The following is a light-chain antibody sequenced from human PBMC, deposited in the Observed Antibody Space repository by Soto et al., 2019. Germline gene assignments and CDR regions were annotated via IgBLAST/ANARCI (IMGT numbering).Light chain of an antibody. Sequence: QSALTQPASVSGSPGQSITISCTGTSSDVGGYNYVSWYQHHAGKAPRLMIYASSNRPSWVSHRFSGSRSGNTASLTISGLQAEDEADYYCSSYTSGTTLYVFGTGTKLTVL. V-gene: IGLV2-14*01. CDR1: SSDVGGYNY. J-gene: IGLJ1*01. CDR2: ASS. CDR3: SSYTSGTTLYV.